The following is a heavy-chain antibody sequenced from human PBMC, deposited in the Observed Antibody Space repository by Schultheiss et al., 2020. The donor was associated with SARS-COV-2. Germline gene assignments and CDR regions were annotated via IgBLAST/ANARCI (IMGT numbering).Heavy chain of an antibody. CDR1: GYTFTSYG. J-gene: IGHJ4*02. D-gene: IGHD2-2*02. V-gene: IGHV1-18*01. CDR3: ARFLSSSTSCYRVLYYFDY. CDR2: ISAYNGNT. Sequence: ASVKVSCKASGYTFTSYGISWVRQAPGQGLEWMGWISAYNGNTNYAQKLQGRVTMTTDTSTSTAYMELRSLRSDDTAVYYCARFLSSSTSCYRVLYYFDYWGQGTLVTVSS.